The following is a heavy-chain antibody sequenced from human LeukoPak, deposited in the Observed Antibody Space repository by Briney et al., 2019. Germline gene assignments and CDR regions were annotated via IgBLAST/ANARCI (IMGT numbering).Heavy chain of an antibody. CDR3: AREGIDYSSGWYYFDY. CDR2: IYTSGST. V-gene: IGHV4-61*02. Sequence: PSETLSLTFTVSGGSISSGSYYWSWIRQPAGKGLEWIGRIYTSGSTNYNPSLKSRVTISVDTSKNQFSLKLSSVTAADTAVYYCAREGIDYSSGWYYFDYWGQGTLVTVSS. J-gene: IGHJ4*02. D-gene: IGHD6-19*01. CDR1: GGSISSGSYY.